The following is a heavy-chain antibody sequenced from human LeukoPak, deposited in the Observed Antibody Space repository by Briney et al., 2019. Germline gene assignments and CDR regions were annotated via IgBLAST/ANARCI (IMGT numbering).Heavy chain of an antibody. CDR1: GFTVSNNY. Sequence: SGGSLRLSCAASGFTVSNNYISWVRQAPGKGLEWVSVNYSGDKTYYADSVKGRFTISRDNSKNTLYLQMNSLRAEDTAVYYCARDLSRLRFLGVKVDPWGQGTLVTVSS. CDR3: ARDLSRLRFLGVKVDP. J-gene: IGHJ5*02. CDR2: NYSGDKT. D-gene: IGHD3-3*01. V-gene: IGHV3-53*05.